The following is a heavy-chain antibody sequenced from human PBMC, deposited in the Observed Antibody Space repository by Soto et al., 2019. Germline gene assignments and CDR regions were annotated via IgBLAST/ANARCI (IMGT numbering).Heavy chain of an antibody. CDR1: GYTFTSYG. V-gene: IGHV1-18*01. D-gene: IGHD3-10*01. CDR2: ISAYNGNT. J-gene: IGHJ6*02. Sequence: QVQLVQSGAEVKKPGASVKVSCKASGYTFTSYGISWVRQAPGQGLEWMGWISAYNGNTTYAQKLQGRVTMTTDTSTSTAYMEVRSLRSDDTAVYYCASNYLYYYGSGNTNYYGMDVWGQGTTVTVSS. CDR3: ASNYLYYYGSGNTNYYGMDV.